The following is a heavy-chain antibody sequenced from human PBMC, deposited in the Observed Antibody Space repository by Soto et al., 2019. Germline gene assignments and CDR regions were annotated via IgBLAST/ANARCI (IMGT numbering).Heavy chain of an antibody. D-gene: IGHD3-10*01. CDR3: TRVLDRGVIKPVENWFDP. CDR1: GFTFGDYA. CDR2: IRSKAYGGTT. V-gene: IGHV3-49*03. J-gene: IGHJ5*02. Sequence: GGSLRLSCTASGFTFGDYAMSWFRQAPGKGLEWVGFIRSKAYGGTTEYAASVKGRFTISRDDSKSIAYLQMNSLKTEDTAVYYCTRVLDRGVIKPVENWFDPWGQGTLVTVSS.